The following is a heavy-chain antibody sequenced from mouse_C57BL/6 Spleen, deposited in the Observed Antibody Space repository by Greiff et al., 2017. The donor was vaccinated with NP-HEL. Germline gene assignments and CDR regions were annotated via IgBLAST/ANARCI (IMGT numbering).Heavy chain of an antibody. CDR1: GFTFSDYG. J-gene: IGHJ4*01. Sequence: EVQRQESGAGLVKPGASLKLSCAASGFTFSDYGMHWVRQAPEKGLEWVAYISRGSSTTYYADTVKGRFTISRDNAKNTLFLQMTSLRSEDTAMYYCAGAMDYWGQGTSLTVSS. V-gene: IGHV5-17*01. CDR2: ISRGSSTT. CDR3: AGAMDY.